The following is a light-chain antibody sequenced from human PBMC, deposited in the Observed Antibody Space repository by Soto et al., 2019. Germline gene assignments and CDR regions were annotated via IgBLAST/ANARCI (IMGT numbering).Light chain of an antibody. Sequence: DIQLTHSPSFLSASVGDRVTITCRASQVISSDLAWYQQKPGKAPKLLIYAASTLQSGVPSRFSGSGSGTEFTLTISSLQPEDFATYYCQQLNSSPLFTFGPGPKVDIK. CDR3: QQLNSSPLFT. V-gene: IGKV1-9*01. CDR1: QVISSD. J-gene: IGKJ3*01. CDR2: AAS.